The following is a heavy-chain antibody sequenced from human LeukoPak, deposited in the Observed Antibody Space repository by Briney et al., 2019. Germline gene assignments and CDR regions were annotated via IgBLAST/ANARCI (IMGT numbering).Heavy chain of an antibody. CDR2: TYYRSNWRN. V-gene: IGHV6-1*01. D-gene: IGHD6-25*01. Sequence: SQTLSLTCVISGDSVSSNSAAWNWIRQSPLRGLEWLGRTYYRSNWRNDYAVSVKSRVTINPDTSKNQFSLQLNSVTPEDTAVYYCARSFSSGSLRLDYWGQGTLVTVSS. CDR1: GDSVSSNSAA. CDR3: ARSFSSGSLRLDY. J-gene: IGHJ4*02.